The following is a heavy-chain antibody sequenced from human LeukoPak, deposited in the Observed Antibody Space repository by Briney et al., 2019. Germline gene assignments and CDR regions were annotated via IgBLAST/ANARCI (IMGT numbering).Heavy chain of an antibody. J-gene: IGHJ6*02. CDR1: GFTFSSYA. V-gene: IGHV3-23*01. D-gene: IGHD3-3*01. Sequence: PGVSLRLSCAASGFTFSSYAMSWVRQAPGKGLEWVSAISGSGGSTYYGDSVKGRFTISRDNSKNTLYLQMNSLRAEDTAVYYCARDLPLTIFGVVTYYYGMDVWGQGTTVTVSS. CDR2: ISGSGGST. CDR3: ARDLPLTIFGVVTYYYGMDV.